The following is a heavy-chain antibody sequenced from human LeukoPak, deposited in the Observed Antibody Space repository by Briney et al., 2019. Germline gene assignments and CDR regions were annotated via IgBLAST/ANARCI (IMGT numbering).Heavy chain of an antibody. CDR3: ARKSAAPDY. D-gene: IGHD6-25*01. CDR2: IGGSGVNT. CDR1: GLTFSSYA. J-gene: IGHJ4*02. V-gene: IGHV3-23*01. Sequence: GGSLRLSCAVSGLTFSSYAMTWVRQAPGKGLEWVSTIGGSGVNTYYADSVKGRFTISRDNSKNTLDLQMNSLRAEDTAVYYCARKSAAPDYWGQGTLVTVSS.